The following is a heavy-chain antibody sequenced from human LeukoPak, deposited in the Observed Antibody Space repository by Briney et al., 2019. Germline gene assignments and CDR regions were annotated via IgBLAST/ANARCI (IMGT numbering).Heavy chain of an antibody. J-gene: IGHJ5*02. Sequence: PSETLSLTCSVSGYSIGSGYYWGCIRQPPGKGLEWIGSIYHSGNTFYNPSLKSRVTMSIDMSENQFSLKLSSVTAADTAAYYCAREAARGVTMDWFDPWGQGTLVTVSS. D-gene: IGHD6-6*01. CDR1: GYSIGSGYY. CDR2: IYHSGNT. CDR3: AREAARGVTMDWFDP. V-gene: IGHV4-38-2*02.